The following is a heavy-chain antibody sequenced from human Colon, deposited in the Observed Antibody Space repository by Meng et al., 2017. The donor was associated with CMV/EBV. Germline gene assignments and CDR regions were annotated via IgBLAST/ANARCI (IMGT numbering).Heavy chain of an antibody. J-gene: IGHJ4*02. CDR1: GFTFTSYG. Sequence: ASVKVSCKASGFTFTSYGFHWVRQAPGQGLEWMGWISAHTGDTNYAQKFQGRVTMTTDKSTRTGYMELRSLRSDDTAVYYCASGGLGGGVPAAYPDIYFDYWGQGTLVTVSS. CDR2: ISAHTGDT. D-gene: IGHD2-2*01. V-gene: IGHV1-18*01. CDR3: ASGGLGGGVPAAYPDIYFDY.